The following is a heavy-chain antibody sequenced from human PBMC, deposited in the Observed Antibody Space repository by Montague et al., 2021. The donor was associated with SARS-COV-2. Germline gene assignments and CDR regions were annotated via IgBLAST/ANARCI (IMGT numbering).Heavy chain of an antibody. V-gene: IGHV4-34*01. Sequence: SETLSPTCAVYGGSFSGYYWSWIRQPPGKGLEWIGEINHSGSTNYNPSLKSRVTISVDTSKNQFSLKLSSVTAADTAVYYCTRGDLRYSRSWYLDYWGQGTLVTVSS. CDR3: TRGDLRYSRSWYLDY. CDR2: INHSGST. CDR1: GGSFSGYY. J-gene: IGHJ4*02. D-gene: IGHD6-13*01.